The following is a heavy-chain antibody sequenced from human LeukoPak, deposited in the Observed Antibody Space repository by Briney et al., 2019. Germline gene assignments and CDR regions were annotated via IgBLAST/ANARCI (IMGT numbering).Heavy chain of an antibody. V-gene: IGHV3-43D*03. CDR3: AKGPGAAVGKRHIQH. J-gene: IGHJ1*01. D-gene: IGHD6-13*01. CDR1: GFTFNDYA. CDR2: ISWDSGNT. Sequence: GGSLRLSCAASGFTFNDYAMHWVRQAPGRGLEWASLISWDSGNTYYADSVKGRFTISRDNSKNSLSLQMNSLRAEDTALYYCAKGPGAAVGKRHIQHWGQGTLVTVSS.